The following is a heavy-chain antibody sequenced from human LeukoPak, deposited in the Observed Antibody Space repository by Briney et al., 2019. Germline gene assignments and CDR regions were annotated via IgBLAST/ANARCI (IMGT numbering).Heavy chain of an antibody. Sequence: GASVKVSCKASGYTFTSYDINWVRQATGQGLEWMGWMNPNSGNTGYAQKFQGRVTITADESTSTAYMELSSLRSEDTAVYYCVVVVAALADYYGMDVWGQGTTVTVSS. CDR2: MNPNSGNT. V-gene: IGHV1-8*01. D-gene: IGHD2-15*01. J-gene: IGHJ6*02. CDR1: GYTFTSYD. CDR3: VVVVAALADYYGMDV.